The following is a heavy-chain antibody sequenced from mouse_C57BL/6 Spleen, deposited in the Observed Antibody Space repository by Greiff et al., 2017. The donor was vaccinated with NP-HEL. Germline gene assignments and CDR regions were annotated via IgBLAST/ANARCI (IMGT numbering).Heavy chain of an antibody. CDR1: GFTFSDYY. V-gene: IGHV5-16*01. D-gene: IGHD1-1*01. CDR3: ARVYYYGRGYFDY. Sequence: EVQLVESEGGLVQPGSSMKLSCTASGFTFSDYYMAWVRQVPEKGLEWVANINYDGSSTYYLDSLKSRFIISRDNAKNILYLQLSSLTSEDTATYYCARVYYYGRGYFDYWGQGTTLTVSS. J-gene: IGHJ2*01. CDR2: INYDGSST.